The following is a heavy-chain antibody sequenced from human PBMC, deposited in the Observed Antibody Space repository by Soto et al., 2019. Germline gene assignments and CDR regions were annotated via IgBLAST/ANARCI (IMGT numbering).Heavy chain of an antibody. J-gene: IGHJ6*03. CDR2: ISYDGSNN. V-gene: IGHV3-30*18. D-gene: IGHD4-17*01. CDR1: GFTFSNYG. Sequence: PGGSLRLSCAASGFTFSNYGMHWVRQAPGKGLEWVAVISYDGSNNYYADSVKGRFTISRDNSKYTLSLQMISLRAEDTAVYYCAKDLRATTVTSPYFYYYYMDFWGKGTTVTVSS. CDR3: AKDLRATTVTSPYFYYYYMDF.